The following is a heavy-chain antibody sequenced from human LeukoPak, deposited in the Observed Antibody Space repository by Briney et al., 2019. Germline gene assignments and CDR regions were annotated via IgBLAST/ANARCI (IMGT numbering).Heavy chain of an antibody. D-gene: IGHD6-19*01. J-gene: IGHJ5*02. V-gene: IGHV4-30-2*01. CDR1: GGSISSGGYS. Sequence: SQTLSLTCAVSGGSISSGGYSWSWIRQPPGKGLEWIGYIYHSGSTYYNPSLKSRVTISVDRSKNQFSLKLSSVTAAATAVYYCARSHSSGWHNWFDPWGQGTLVTVSS. CDR3: ARSHSSGWHNWFDP. CDR2: IYHSGST.